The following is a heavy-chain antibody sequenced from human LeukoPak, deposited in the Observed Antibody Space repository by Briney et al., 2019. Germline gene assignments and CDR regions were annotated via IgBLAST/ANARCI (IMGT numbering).Heavy chain of an antibody. D-gene: IGHD4-17*01. V-gene: IGHV4-39*01. CDR3: ARHSDYGDYEIDY. Sequence: PSETLSLTCTVSGGSISGSSYYWGWIRQPPGKGLEWIGSIYYSGSTYYNPSLKSRVTISVDTSKNQFSLKLSSVTAADTAVYYCARHSDYGDYEIDYWGQGTLVTVSS. CDR2: IYYSGST. J-gene: IGHJ4*02. CDR1: GGSISGSSYY.